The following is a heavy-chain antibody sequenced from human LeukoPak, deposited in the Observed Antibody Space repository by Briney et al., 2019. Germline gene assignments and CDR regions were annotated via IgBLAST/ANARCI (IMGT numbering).Heavy chain of an antibody. Sequence: ASVKVSCKASGYTFTSYGISWVRQAPGQGLEWMGWISAYNGNTNYAQKLQGRVTMTTDTSTSTAYMELRSLRSDDTAVYYCARVPESIWFGESVDYWGQGTLVTVSS. D-gene: IGHD3-10*01. V-gene: IGHV1-18*01. CDR3: ARVPESIWFGESVDY. CDR2: ISAYNGNT. J-gene: IGHJ4*02. CDR1: GYTFTSYG.